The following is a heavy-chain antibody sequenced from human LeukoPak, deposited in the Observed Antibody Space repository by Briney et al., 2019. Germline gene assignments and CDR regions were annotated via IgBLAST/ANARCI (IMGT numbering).Heavy chain of an antibody. J-gene: IGHJ4*02. Sequence: SQTLSLTCAVSGGSISSGGYSWSWIRQPPGKGLEWIGYIYYSGSTNYNPSLKSRVTISVDTSKNQFSLKLSSVTAADTAVYYCARETYSSSWYSPFDYWGQGTLVTVSS. CDR2: IYYSGST. V-gene: IGHV4-30-4*07. CDR3: ARETYSSSWYSPFDY. CDR1: GGSISSGGYS. D-gene: IGHD6-13*01.